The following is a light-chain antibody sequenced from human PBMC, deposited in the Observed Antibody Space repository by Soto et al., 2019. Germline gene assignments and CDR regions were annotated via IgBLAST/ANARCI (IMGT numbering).Light chain of an antibody. V-gene: IGLV2-8*01. CDR1: SSDIRDSNY. CDR2: EVT. Sequence: QSVLSQPPSASGSPGQSVTISCSGISSDIRDSNYVSWYQQRPGKAPKLVVSEVTKRPSGVPDRFSGSRSGTTAFLTISGLQTEDEADYYCGSKAGSDKHVVFGGGTKLTVL. CDR3: GSKAGSDKHVV. J-gene: IGLJ2*01.